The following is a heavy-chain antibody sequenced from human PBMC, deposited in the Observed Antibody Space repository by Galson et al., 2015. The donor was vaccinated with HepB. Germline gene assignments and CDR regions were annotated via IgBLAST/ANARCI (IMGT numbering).Heavy chain of an antibody. J-gene: IGHJ3*01. Sequence: SETLSLTCAVSGDSISTLNWWRWVRQPPGKGLEWIGDIYHSGSTNYNPSLKSRVTVSIDKSKNHFSLNLTSVTAADTAVYYCARREMITRVDAFDFWGQGTMVTVSS. CDR1: GDSISTLNW. CDR2: IYHSGST. D-gene: IGHD1-20*01. V-gene: IGHV4-4*02. CDR3: ARREMITRVDAFDF.